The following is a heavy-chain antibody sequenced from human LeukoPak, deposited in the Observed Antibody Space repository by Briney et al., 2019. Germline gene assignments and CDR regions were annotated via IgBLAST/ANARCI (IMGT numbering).Heavy chain of an antibody. D-gene: IGHD4-23*01. CDR2: IYPLDSDT. CDR1: GFSFSSYW. Sequence: GESLKISCKGSGFSFSSYWIGWVRQMPGKGLEWMGIIYPLDSDTKYSPSFQGQATISADKSISTAYLQWSSLKASDTAMYYCARQLGNSWNYWGQGTLVTVSS. CDR3: ARQLGNSWNY. V-gene: IGHV5-51*01. J-gene: IGHJ4*02.